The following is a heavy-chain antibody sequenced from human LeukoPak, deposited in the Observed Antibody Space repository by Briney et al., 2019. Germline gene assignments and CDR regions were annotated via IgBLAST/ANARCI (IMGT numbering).Heavy chain of an antibody. J-gene: IGHJ4*02. CDR2: ISWNSGSI. D-gene: IGHD3-10*01. CDR3: AKAIITLVRGVEEYYFDY. Sequence: PGRSLRLSCAASGFTFDDYAMHWVRQAPGKGLEWVSGISWNSGSIGYADSVKCRFTISRDNAKNSLYLQMNSLRAEDTALYYCAKAIITLVRGVEEYYFDYWGQGTLVTVSS. V-gene: IGHV3-9*01. CDR1: GFTFDDYA.